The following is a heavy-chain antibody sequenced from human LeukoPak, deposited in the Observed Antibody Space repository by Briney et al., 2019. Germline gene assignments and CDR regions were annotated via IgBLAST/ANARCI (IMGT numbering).Heavy chain of an antibody. Sequence: PLASVKVSCKASGYTFTSYGISWVRQAPGQGLEWMGWISAYNGNANYAQKLQGRVTMTTDTSTSTAYMELRSLRSDDTAVYYCARDGRFGSGSYYTAANWFDPWGQGTLVTVSS. CDR2: ISAYNGNA. J-gene: IGHJ5*02. CDR1: GYTFTSYG. V-gene: IGHV1-18*01. CDR3: ARDGRFGSGSYYTAANWFDP. D-gene: IGHD3-10*01.